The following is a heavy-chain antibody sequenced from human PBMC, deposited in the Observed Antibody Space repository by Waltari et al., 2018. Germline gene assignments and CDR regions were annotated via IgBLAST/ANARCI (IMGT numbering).Heavy chain of an antibody. V-gene: IGHV3-30*02. CDR3: AKASVAYCGGDCYADAFDI. Sequence: QVQLVESGGGVVQPGGSLRLSCAASGFTFSSYGMPWVRQAPGKGLEGVAFIRYDGSNKYYADSVKGRFTISRDNSKNTLYLQMNSLRAEDTAVYYCAKASVAYCGGDCYADAFDIWGQGTMVTVSS. D-gene: IGHD2-21*01. CDR2: IRYDGSNK. CDR1: GFTFSSYG. J-gene: IGHJ3*02.